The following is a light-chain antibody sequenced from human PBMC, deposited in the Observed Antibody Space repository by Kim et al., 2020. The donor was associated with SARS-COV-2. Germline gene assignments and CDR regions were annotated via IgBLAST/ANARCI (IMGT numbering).Light chain of an antibody. CDR2: DAA. CDR1: QSVSTY. V-gene: IGKV3-11*01. J-gene: IGKJ2*01. CDR3: QQYANSPDT. Sequence: SLSPGERATLSCRASQSVSTYLAWYQQKPGQVPRLLIYDAANRATGIPARFSGSGSGTDFTLTISSLEPEDFAVYYCQQYANSPDTFGQGTKLEI.